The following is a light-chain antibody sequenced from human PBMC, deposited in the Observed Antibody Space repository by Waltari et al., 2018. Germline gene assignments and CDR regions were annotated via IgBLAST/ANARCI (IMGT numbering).Light chain of an antibody. Sequence: QSALTQPPSVSKSLGQSVTISCPGTSSDIGGYNGVSWYQQHSGTPPRLLIYEVTNRPSGVSHRFSGSKSGNTASLTISGLQAEDEADYYCGSYRSGSTVLFGGGTRLIVL. CDR3: GSYRSGSTVL. CDR2: EVT. CDR1: SSDIGGYNG. J-gene: IGLJ2*01. V-gene: IGLV2-18*02.